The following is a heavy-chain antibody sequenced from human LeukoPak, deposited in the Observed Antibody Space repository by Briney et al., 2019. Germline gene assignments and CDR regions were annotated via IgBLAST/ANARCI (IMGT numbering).Heavy chain of an antibody. CDR1: GFTVSSNY. CDR2: IYSGGST. Sequence: GGSLRLSCAASGFTVSSNYMSWVRQAPGKGLEWVSVIYSGGSTYYADSVKGRFTIFRDNSKNTLYLQMNSLRAEDTAVYYCARAGSGGSYHPDYWGQGTLVTVSS. V-gene: IGHV3-53*01. D-gene: IGHD1-26*01. J-gene: IGHJ4*02. CDR3: ARAGSGGSYHPDY.